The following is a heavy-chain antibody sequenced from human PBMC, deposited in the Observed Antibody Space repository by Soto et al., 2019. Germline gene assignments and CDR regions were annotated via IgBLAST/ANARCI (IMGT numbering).Heavy chain of an antibody. J-gene: IGHJ6*02. CDR3: ARGGSVVVVTAIPYYYYGMDV. CDR1: GGSISSDDYY. D-gene: IGHD2-21*02. CDR2: IYYSGST. V-gene: IGHV4-39*07. Sequence: SETLSLTCTVSGGSISSDDYYWNWIRQRPGKGLEWIGSIYYSGSTYYNPSLKSRVTISVDTSKNQFSLKLSSVTAADTAVYYCARGGSVVVVTAIPYYYYGMDVWGQGTTVTVSS.